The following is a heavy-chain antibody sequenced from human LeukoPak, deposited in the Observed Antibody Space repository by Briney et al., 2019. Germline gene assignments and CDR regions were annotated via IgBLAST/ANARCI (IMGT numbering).Heavy chain of an antibody. V-gene: IGHV3-33*08. J-gene: IGHJ4*02. CDR2: IWYDGSNK. D-gene: IGHD2/OR15-2a*01. Sequence: GMSLRLSCAPSGFTFSSYGMHWVRQSPGKGLEWVAVIWYDGSNKYYADSVKGRFTISRDNPKNTLYLQMNSLRAEETAVYYCARENFENTADYWGQGTLVTVSS. CDR3: ARENFENTADY. CDR1: GFTFSSYG.